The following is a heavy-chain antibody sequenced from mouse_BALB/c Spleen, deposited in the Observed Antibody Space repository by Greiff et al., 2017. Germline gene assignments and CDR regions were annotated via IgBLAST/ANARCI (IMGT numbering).Heavy chain of an antibody. CDR2: INPSNGRT. V-gene: IGHV1S81*02. D-gene: IGHD1-1*01. Sequence: VQLQQPGAELVKPGASVKLSCKASGYNFTSYWMHWVKQRPGHGLEWIGEINPSNGRTNYNEKFKSKATLTVDKSSSTAYMQRSSLTSEDSAVYYCARDYYCSSYGAWFAYWGQGTLVTVSA. J-gene: IGHJ3*01. CDR1: GYNFTSYW. CDR3: ARDYYCSSYGAWFAY.